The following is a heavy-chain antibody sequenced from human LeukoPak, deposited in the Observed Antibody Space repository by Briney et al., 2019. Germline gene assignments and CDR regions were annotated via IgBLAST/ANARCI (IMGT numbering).Heavy chain of an antibody. V-gene: IGHV1-18*01. J-gene: IGHJ6*03. CDR3: ALGYCSGGSCYDYYYMDV. D-gene: IGHD2-15*01. Sequence: ASVKVSCKASGYTFTSYGISWVRQAPGQGLEWMGWISAYNGNTNYAQKLQGRVTMNTGTSTSTAYLELRSLRSDDTAEYYCALGYCSGGSCYDYYYMDVWGKGTTVTVSS. CDR1: GYTFTSYG. CDR2: ISAYNGNT.